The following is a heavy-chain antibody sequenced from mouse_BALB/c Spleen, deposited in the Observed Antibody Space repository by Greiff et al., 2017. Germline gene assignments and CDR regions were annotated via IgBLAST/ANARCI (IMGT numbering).Heavy chain of an antibody. J-gene: IGHJ3*01. CDR1: GFTFSSYG. V-gene: IGHV5-6*02. CDR3: ARLSQYGNSWFAY. D-gene: IGHD2-10*02. Sequence: DVKLVESGGDLVKPGGSLKLSCAASGFTFSSYGMSWVRQTPDKRLEWVATISSGGSYTYYPDSVKGRFTISRDNAKNTLYLQMSSLKSEDTAMYYCARLSQYGNSWFAYWGQGTLVTVSA. CDR2: ISSGGSYT.